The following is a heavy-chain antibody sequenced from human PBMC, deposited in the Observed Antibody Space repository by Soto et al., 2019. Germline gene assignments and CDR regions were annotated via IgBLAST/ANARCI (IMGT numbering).Heavy chain of an antibody. CDR2: IKQDANEK. V-gene: IGHV3-7*01. CDR1: GFKFSNYW. Sequence: EVQLVESGGGLVQPGGSLRLSCTASGFKFSNYWMAWVRQAPGKGLEWVANIKQDANEKYYADSVKGRFTISRDNARDSLHLQLNSLRAEDTAVYYCARDRDGGPKPNDYWGKGTLVTVSS. J-gene: IGHJ4*02. D-gene: IGHD3-10*01. CDR3: ARDRDGGPKPNDY.